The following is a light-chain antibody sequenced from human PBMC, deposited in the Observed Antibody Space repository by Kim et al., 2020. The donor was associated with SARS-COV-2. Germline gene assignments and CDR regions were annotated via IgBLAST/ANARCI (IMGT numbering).Light chain of an antibody. CDR2: GAS. Sequence: VSPGERATLSCRASQSVSSNLAWYQQKPGQAPRLLIYGASTRATGIPARFSGSGSGTEFTLTISSLQSEDFAVYNCQQYSNWPLTFGGGTKVDIK. J-gene: IGKJ4*01. V-gene: IGKV3-15*01. CDR1: QSVSSN. CDR3: QQYSNWPLT.